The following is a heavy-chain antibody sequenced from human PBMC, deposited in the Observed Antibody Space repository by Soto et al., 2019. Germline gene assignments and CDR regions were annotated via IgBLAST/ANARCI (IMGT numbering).Heavy chain of an antibody. CDR2: INPNSDGT. V-gene: IGHV1-2*02. CDR1: GYTFTGYY. D-gene: IGHD2-15*01. CDR3: ARVKDIVVYGMDV. J-gene: IGHJ6*02. Sequence: GASVKVSCKASGYTFTGYYMHWVRQAPGQGLEWMGWINPNSDGTNYAQKFQGRVTMTRDTSISTAYMELRRLRSDDTAVYYCARVKDIVVYGMDVWGQGTTVTVSS.